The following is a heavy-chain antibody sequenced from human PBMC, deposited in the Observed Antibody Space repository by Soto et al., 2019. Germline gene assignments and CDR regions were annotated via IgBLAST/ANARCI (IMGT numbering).Heavy chain of an antibody. CDR1: GGSISSSSYY. J-gene: IGHJ3*02. Sequence: SETLSLTCTVSGGSISSSSYYWSWIRQPPGKRLEWIGYIYYSGSTNYNPSLKSRVTISVDTSKNQFSLKLSSVTAADTVVYYCSREGSSGYYYLDSFDIWGQGTMVTVSS. CDR2: IYYSGST. CDR3: SREGSSGYYYLDSFDI. D-gene: IGHD3-22*01. V-gene: IGHV4-61*01.